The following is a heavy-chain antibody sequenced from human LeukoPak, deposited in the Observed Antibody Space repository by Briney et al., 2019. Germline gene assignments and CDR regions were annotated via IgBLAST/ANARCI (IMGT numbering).Heavy chain of an antibody. V-gene: IGHV4-59*01. Sequence: SETLSLTCTVSGGSISSYYWSWIRQPPGKGLEGIGYIYFSGSTNYNPSLKSRVTISVDTSKNQFSLKMSSVTAADTAVYYCARDNCSGGSCYPRSYYYYYYMDVWGKGTTVTISS. CDR3: ARDNCSGGSCYPRSYYYYYYMDV. D-gene: IGHD2-15*01. J-gene: IGHJ6*03. CDR2: IYFSGST. CDR1: GGSISSYY.